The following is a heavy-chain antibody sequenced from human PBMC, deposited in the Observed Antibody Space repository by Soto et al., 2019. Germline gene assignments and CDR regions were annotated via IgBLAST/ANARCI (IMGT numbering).Heavy chain of an antibody. V-gene: IGHV3-23*01. CDR1: GFTFSSYA. D-gene: IGHD3-3*01. CDR3: AKVALYYDFWSGPYYFDY. CDR2: ISGSGGST. Sequence: VQLLESGGGLVQPGGSLRLSCAASGFTFSSYAMSWVRQAPGKGLEWVSAISGSGGSTYYADSVKGRFTISRDNSKNTLYLQMNSLRAEDTAVYYCAKVALYYDFWSGPYYFDYWGQGTLVTVSS. J-gene: IGHJ4*02.